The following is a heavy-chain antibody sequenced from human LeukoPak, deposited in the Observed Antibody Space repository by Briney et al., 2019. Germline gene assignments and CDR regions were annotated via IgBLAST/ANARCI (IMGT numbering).Heavy chain of an antibody. V-gene: IGHV3-21*01. J-gene: IGHJ6*03. Sequence: PGGSLRLSCAASGFTFSSYSMNWVRQAPGKGLEWVSYISSSSSYIYYADSVKGRFTISRDNAKNSLYLQMHSLRAEDTAVYYCAREQYDFWSGYPYYYYYYYMDVWGKGTTVTVSS. CDR3: AREQYDFWSGYPYYYYYYYMDV. CDR2: ISSSSSYI. D-gene: IGHD3-3*01. CDR1: GFTFSSYS.